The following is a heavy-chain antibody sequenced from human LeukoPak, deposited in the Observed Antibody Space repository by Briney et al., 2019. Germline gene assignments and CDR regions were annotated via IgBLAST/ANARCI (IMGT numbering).Heavy chain of an antibody. V-gene: IGHV3-23*01. J-gene: IGHJ4*02. CDR2: ISGSGDST. Sequence: GGSLRLSCAASGFTFSSYAMSWVRQAPGKGLEWVSVISGSGDSTYYADSVKGRFTISRDNSKNTLHLQMNSLGVEDTAVYYCARESPDFDYWGQGTLVTVSS. CDR3: ARESPDFDY. CDR1: GFTFSSYA.